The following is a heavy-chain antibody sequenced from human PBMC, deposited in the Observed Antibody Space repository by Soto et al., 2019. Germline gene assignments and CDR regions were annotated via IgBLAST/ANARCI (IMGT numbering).Heavy chain of an antibody. D-gene: IGHD1-26*01. Sequence: SETLSLTCAVYGGSFSGYYWSWIRQPPGKGLEWIGEINHSGSTNYNPSLKSRVTISVDTSKNQFSLKLSSVTAADTAVYYCARGEGATKRGERFDPWGQGTLVTVSS. CDR1: GGSFSGYY. CDR2: INHSGST. V-gene: IGHV4-34*01. J-gene: IGHJ5*02. CDR3: ARGEGATKRGERFDP.